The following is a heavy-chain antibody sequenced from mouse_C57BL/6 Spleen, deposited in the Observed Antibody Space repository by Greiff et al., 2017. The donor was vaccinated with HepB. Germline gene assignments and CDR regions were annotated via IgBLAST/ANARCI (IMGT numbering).Heavy chain of an antibody. CDR3: ARSYYGNSHWYFDV. CDR2: IYPGGGYT. D-gene: IGHD2-10*01. J-gene: IGHJ1*03. V-gene: IGHV1-63*01. Sequence: VHLVESGAELVRPGTSVKMSCKASGYTFTNYWIGWAKQRPGHGLEWIGDIYPGGGYTNYNEKFKGKATLTADKSSSTAYMQFSSLTSEDSAIYYCARSYYGNSHWYFDVWGTGTTVTVSS. CDR1: GYTFTNYW.